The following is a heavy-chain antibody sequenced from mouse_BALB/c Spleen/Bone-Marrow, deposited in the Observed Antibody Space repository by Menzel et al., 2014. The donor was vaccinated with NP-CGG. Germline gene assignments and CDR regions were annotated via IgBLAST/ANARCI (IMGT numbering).Heavy chain of an antibody. CDR3: KRSLGRFAY. J-gene: IGHJ3*01. CDR2: ISPGDGVI. V-gene: IGHV1S53*02. D-gene: IGHD4-1*01. Sequence: VQLQQSDAELVKPGASVKISCKASGYTFSDHAIHWVKQKPEQGLEWIGYISPGDGVIKYNEKFKGKAILTADKSSSTAYMQLNSLTSEDSAVYFCKRSLGRFAYWGQGTLVTVSA. CDR1: GYTFSDHA.